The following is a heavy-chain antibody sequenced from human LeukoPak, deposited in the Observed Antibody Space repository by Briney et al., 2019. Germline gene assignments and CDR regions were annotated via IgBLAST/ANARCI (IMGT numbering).Heavy chain of an antibody. V-gene: IGHV3-23*01. J-gene: IGHJ3*02. D-gene: IGHD2-21*02. Sequence: GGSLRLSCAASGFTFSSYAMSWVRQTPGKGLEWVSGISGSGGSTYYADSVKGRFTISRDNSKNTLYLQTNSLRAEDTAVYYCAKEAQTLVVTEEAFDMWGQGAMVTVSS. CDR1: GFTFSSYA. CDR2: ISGSGGST. CDR3: AKEAQTLVVTEEAFDM.